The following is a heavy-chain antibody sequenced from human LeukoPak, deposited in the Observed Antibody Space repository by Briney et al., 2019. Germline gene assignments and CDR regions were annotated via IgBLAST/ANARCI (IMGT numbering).Heavy chain of an antibody. J-gene: IGHJ5*02. CDR2: IYYSGST. CDR3: ARQPGAGWFDP. CDR1: GGSISSYY. V-gene: IGHV4-59*01. D-gene: IGHD3-10*01. Sequence: SETLSLTCTVSGGSISSYYWSWIRQPPGKGLEWIGYIYYSGSTNYNPSLKSRVTISVDTSKNQFSLKLSSVTAADTAMYYCARQPGAGWFDPWGQGTLVTVSS.